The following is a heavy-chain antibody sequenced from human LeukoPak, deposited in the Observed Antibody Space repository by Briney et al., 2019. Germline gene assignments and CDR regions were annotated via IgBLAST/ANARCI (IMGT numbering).Heavy chain of an antibody. CDR3: ARFPGGAEYRHYYYMDV. Sequence: PWETLSLTCTVSGLSINNYFWSWVRAPPGKGLESVADIYYSDSTNYKPSLKSRVTVSVDTSKNQFSLKLSSVTAADTAVYYCARFPGGAEYRHYYYMDVWGTGTTVTVSS. CDR1: GLSINNYF. CDR2: IYYSDST. D-gene: IGHD1-14*01. V-gene: IGHV4-59*01. J-gene: IGHJ6*03.